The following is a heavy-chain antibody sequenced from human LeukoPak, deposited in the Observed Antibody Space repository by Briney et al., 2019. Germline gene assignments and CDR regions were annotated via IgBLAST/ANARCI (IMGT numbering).Heavy chain of an antibody. Sequence: PGGSLRLSRAASGFTFSDNGMNWVRQAPEKGLEWISYIGSSGNTIFYADSVKGRFTISRDNSKNTLYLQMNSLRAEDTAVYYCAKPMDFRYFDWLFPWYFDYWGQGTLVTVSS. CDR2: IGSSGNTI. D-gene: IGHD3-9*01. CDR1: GFTFSDNG. V-gene: IGHV3-48*01. CDR3: AKPMDFRYFDWLFPWYFDY. J-gene: IGHJ4*02.